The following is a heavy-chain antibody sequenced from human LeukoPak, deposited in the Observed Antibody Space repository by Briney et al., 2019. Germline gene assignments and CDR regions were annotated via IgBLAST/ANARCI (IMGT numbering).Heavy chain of an antibody. D-gene: IGHD3-3*01. CDR3: AKEGYDFWSGYYRLFDY. Sequence: GGSLRLSCATSGFSFSDYNMNWVRQAPGKGLEWVSAISGSGGSTYYADSVKGRFTISRDNSKNTLYLQMNSLRAEDTAVYYCAKEGYDFWSGYYRLFDYWGQGTLVTVSS. V-gene: IGHV3-23*01. CDR2: ISGSGGST. J-gene: IGHJ4*02. CDR1: GFSFSDYN.